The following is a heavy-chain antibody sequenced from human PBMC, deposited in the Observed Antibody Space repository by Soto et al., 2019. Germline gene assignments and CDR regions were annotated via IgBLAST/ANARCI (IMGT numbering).Heavy chain of an antibody. CDR2: ISYDGSNK. J-gene: IGHJ6*03. CDR3: AKDVVVAVPAAMLDYYYYYYMDV. Sequence: GGSLRLSCAASGFTFSSYGVHWVRQAPGKGLEWVAVISYDGSNKYYADSVKGRFTISRDNSKNTLYLQMNSLRAEDTAVYYCAKDVVVAVPAAMLDYYYYYYMDVWGKGTTVTVSS. D-gene: IGHD2-2*01. V-gene: IGHV3-30*18. CDR1: GFTFSSYG.